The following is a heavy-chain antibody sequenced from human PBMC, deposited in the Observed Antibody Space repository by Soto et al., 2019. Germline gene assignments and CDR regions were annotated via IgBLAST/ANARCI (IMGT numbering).Heavy chain of an antibody. V-gene: IGHV3-66*01. Sequence: EVQLVGSGGGFVQPGGSLRLSCAASGFTVSSNYMSWVRQAPGKGLEWVSVIYSGGSTYYANSVKGRFTISRDNSKNTLDLQMTRRRAKDTAVYYWARGRIAAASTFFDYWGEGTLVTVSS. CDR3: ARGRIAAASTFFDY. CDR2: IYSGGST. D-gene: IGHD6-13*01. J-gene: IGHJ4*02. CDR1: GFTVSSNY.